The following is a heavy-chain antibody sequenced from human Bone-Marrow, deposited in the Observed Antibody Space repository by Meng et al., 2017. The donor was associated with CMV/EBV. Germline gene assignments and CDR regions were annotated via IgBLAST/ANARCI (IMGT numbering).Heavy chain of an antibody. V-gene: IGHV3-48*03. CDR2: ISGSGITT. J-gene: IGHJ5*02. Sequence: GGSLRLSCTGSGFTFSEYEMNWVRQAPGQGLEWISYISGSGITTYYGDSVKGRFSTSRDNAKNSLYLQLSSLRAEDTAVYYCARDVKHGWRPVFDPWGQGTLVTVSS. CDR3: ARDVKHGWRPVFDP. D-gene: IGHD2-21*02. CDR1: GFTFSEYE.